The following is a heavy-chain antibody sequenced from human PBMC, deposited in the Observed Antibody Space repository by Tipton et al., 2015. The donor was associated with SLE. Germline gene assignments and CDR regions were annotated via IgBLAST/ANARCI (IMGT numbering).Heavy chain of an antibody. Sequence: GLVKPSETLSLICSVSGDSINVHYWTWIRQPPGKGLEWIGYFSYSGSPNYNPSLKSRVTISVDTSKNQFSLKLSSVSAADTAVYYCARSYYGSRHYYTHADHWGQGTQVTVSS. CDR1: GDSINVHY. CDR3: ARSYYGSRHYYTHADH. D-gene: IGHD3-10*01. CDR2: FSYSGSP. V-gene: IGHV4-59*11. J-gene: IGHJ4*02.